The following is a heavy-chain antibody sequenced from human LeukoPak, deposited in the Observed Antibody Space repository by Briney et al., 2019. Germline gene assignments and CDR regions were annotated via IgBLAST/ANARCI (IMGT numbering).Heavy chain of an antibody. D-gene: IGHD2-2*01. V-gene: IGHV3-49*03. Sequence: GGSRRLSCTASGFTFGDYAMSWFRQAPGKGLEWVGFIRSKAYGGTTEYAASVKGRFAILRDDSKSIAYLQMNSLKTEDTAVYYCTRFMEYQLLFLYYWGQGTLVTVSS. CDR1: GFTFGDYA. CDR3: TRFMEYQLLFLYY. CDR2: IRSKAYGGTT. J-gene: IGHJ4*02.